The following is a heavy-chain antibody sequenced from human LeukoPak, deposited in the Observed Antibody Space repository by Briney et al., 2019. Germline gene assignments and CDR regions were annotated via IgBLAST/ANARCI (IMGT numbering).Heavy chain of an antibody. Sequence: SVKVSCKASGGTFSSYAISWVRQAPGQGLEWMGRIIPIFGIANYAQKFQGRVTITADKSTSTAYMELSSLRSEDTAVYYCASAACSSTSCYTGGGWFDPWGQGTLVTVSS. CDR3: ASAACSSTSCYTGGGWFDP. D-gene: IGHD2-2*02. CDR1: GGTFSSYA. J-gene: IGHJ5*02. CDR2: IIPIFGIA. V-gene: IGHV1-69*04.